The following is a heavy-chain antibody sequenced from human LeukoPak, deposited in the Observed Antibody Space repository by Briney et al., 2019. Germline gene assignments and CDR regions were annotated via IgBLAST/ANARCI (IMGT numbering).Heavy chain of an antibody. CDR3: ARTDNRGYFDL. CDR2: IYYSGST. CDR1: GGSISSYY. V-gene: IGHV4-59*08. J-gene: IGHJ2*01. D-gene: IGHD3-10*01. Sequence: SETLSLTCTVSGGSISSYYWSWIRQPPGKGLEWIGYIYYSGSTNYNPSLKSRVTISVDTSKNQFSLRLSSVTAADTAVYFCARTDNRGYFDLWGRGTLVTVSS.